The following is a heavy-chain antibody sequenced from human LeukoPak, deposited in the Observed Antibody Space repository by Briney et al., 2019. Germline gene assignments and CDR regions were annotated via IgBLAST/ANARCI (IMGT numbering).Heavy chain of an antibody. CDR1: GVSISSYY. J-gene: IGHJ5*02. V-gene: IGHV4-59*01. Sequence: SETLSLTCTVSGVSISSYYWSWIRQPPGKGLEWIGYIYYSGSTNYNPSLKSRVTISVDTSKNQFSLKLSSVTAADTAVYYCARGFWFDPWGQGTLVTVSS. CDR3: ARGFWFDP. CDR2: IYYSGST.